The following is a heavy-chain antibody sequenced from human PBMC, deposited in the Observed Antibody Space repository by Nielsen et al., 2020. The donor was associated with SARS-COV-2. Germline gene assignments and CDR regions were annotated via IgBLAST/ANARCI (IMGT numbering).Heavy chain of an antibody. D-gene: IGHD3-9*01. V-gene: IGHV3-21*01. CDR3: ARDKNEYYDILTGYYPYYMDV. CDR1: GFTYSSYS. J-gene: IGHJ6*03. Sequence: GASLRLSCAASGFTYSSYSMNWVRQAPGKWLEWVSSISSSSSYIYYADSVKGRFTISRDNAKNSLYLQMNSLRAEDTAVYYCARDKNEYYDILTGYYPYYMDVWGKGTTVTVSS. CDR2: ISSSSSYI.